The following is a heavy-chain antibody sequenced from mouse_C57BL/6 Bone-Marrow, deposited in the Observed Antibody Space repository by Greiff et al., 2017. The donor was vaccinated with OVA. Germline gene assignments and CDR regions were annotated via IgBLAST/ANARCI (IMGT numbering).Heavy chain of an antibody. D-gene: IGHD2-14*01. J-gene: IGHJ3*01. Sequence: QVQLKQSGAELVRPGASVKMSCKASGYTFTSYSMNWVKQRPGQGLEWIGYINPSSGYTKYNQKFKDKATLTADKSSSTAYMQLSSLTSEDSAVYYCARRGYSGSWFAYWGQGTLVTVSA. CDR2: INPSSGYT. CDR3: ARRGYSGSWFAY. V-gene: IGHV1-4*01. CDR1: GYTFTSYS.